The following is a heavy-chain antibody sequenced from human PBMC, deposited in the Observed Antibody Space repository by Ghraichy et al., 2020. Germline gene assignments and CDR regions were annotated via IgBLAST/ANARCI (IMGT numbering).Heavy chain of an antibody. CDR1: GFTFSSYA. V-gene: IGHV3-23*01. CDR2: ISGSGAGT. CDR3: AKGPPRIDY. J-gene: IGHJ4*02. Sequence: GGSLRLSCAASGFTFSSYAMSWVRQAPGKGLEWVSAISGSGAGTYYADSVKGRFTISRDNSKNTVYLQLNSLRVEDTAVYYCAKGPPRIDYWGQGTLVTVSS.